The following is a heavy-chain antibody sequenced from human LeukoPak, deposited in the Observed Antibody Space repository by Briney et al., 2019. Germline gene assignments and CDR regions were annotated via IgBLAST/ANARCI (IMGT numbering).Heavy chain of an antibody. CDR3: ARNYYGSGSPR. V-gene: IGHV1-69*13. Sequence: SVKVSCKASGGTFSSYAISWVRQAPGQGLEWMGGIIPIFGTANYAQKFQGRVTITADESTSTAYKELSSLRSEDTAVYYCARNYYGSGSPRWGQGTLVTVSS. CDR2: IIPIFGTA. J-gene: IGHJ4*02. D-gene: IGHD3-10*01. CDR1: GGTFSSYA.